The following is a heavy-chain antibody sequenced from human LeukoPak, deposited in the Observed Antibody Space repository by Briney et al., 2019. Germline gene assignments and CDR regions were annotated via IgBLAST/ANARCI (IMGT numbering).Heavy chain of an antibody. CDR1: GFTFSSYA. CDR3: AKAYADGSGSYYKGTDY. CDR2: ISSSGGST. J-gene: IGHJ4*02. D-gene: IGHD3-10*01. V-gene: IGHV3-23*01. Sequence: PGGSLRLSCAASGFTFSSYAMSWVRQAPGKGLEWVSGISSSGGSTYYADSVKGRFTISRDNSKNTLYLQMNSLRAEDTAVYYCAKAYADGSGSYYKGTDYWGQGTLVTVSS.